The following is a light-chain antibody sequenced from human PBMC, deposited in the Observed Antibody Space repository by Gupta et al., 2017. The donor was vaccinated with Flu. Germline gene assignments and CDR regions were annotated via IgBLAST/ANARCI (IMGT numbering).Light chain of an antibody. J-gene: IGLJ2*01. CDR1: TPNIGSES. CDR2: DNN. CDR3: DSWDSSLSVVL. V-gene: IGLV1-51*01. Sequence: QSVLTQPPSVSAAPGQKVTISCSGSTPNIGSESVSWYQQVPGSAPKLLIYDNNRRPSGIPDRFSGSKYATSATVTITGLQTGEEADYYCDSWDSSLSVVLFGGGTKLAVL.